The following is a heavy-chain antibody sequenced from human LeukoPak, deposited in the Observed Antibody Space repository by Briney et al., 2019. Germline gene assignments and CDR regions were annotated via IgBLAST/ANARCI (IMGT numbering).Heavy chain of an antibody. CDR3: ARGRDSSGYIDY. D-gene: IGHD3-22*01. CDR1: GGSISSGGYY. CDR2: IYHSGST. Sequence: SETLSLTCTVSGGSISSGGYYWSWIRQPPGKGLEWIGYIYHSGSTYCNPSLKSRVTISVDRSKNQFSLKLSSVTAADTAVYYCARGRDSSGYIDYWGQGTLVTVSS. J-gene: IGHJ4*02. V-gene: IGHV4-30-2*01.